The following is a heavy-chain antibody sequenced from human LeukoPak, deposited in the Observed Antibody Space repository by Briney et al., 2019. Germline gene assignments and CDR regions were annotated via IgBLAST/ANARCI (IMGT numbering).Heavy chain of an antibody. J-gene: IGHJ3*02. Sequence: ASMKVSCKASGYTFTSYDINGVLQATGQGLEWMGWMNPNSGNTGYAQKFQGRVTMTRNTSISTAYMELSSLRSEDTAVYYCARGRDGYDDAFDIWGQGTMVTVSS. CDR3: ARGRDGYDDAFDI. CDR2: MNPNSGNT. D-gene: IGHD5-24*01. V-gene: IGHV1-8*01. CDR1: GYTFTSYD.